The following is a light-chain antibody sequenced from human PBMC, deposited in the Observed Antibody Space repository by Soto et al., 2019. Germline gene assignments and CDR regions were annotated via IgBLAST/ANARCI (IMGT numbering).Light chain of an antibody. CDR3: QQYDNWPPLT. CDR1: RTVNTN. V-gene: IGKV3-15*01. CDR2: RAS. J-gene: IGKJ4*01. Sequence: EMVMTQSPATLSVSPGESATLSCRASRTVNTNLAWYQQQPGQAPRLLIFRASSSASGIPARFSGSGSGTEFTLTISNVQSEDSAVYYCQQYDNWPPLTFGGGTKVDIK.